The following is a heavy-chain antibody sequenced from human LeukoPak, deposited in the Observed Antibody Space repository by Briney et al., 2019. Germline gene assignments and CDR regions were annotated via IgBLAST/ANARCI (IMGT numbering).Heavy chain of an antibody. CDR3: ARGGYYDYVWGSYRYYYFDY. CDR1: GCTFSSYA. D-gene: IGHD3-16*02. J-gene: IGHJ4*02. Sequence: SVKVSCMASGCTFSSYAISWVGQPRGQGREWMGGIITIFGTANYAQKFQGRVTITVDKSMSTAYMELSSLRSEDTAVYYWARGGYYDYVWGSYRYYYFDYWGQGTLVTVSS. CDR2: IITIFGTA. V-gene: IGHV1-69*06.